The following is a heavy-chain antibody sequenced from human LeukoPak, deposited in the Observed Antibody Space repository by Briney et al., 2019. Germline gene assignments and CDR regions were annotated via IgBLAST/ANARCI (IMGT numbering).Heavy chain of an antibody. J-gene: IGHJ4*02. CDR3: ARGPTTTYYHNIGYYYFDS. CDR1: GGSFSDYY. CDR2: INHSGSA. V-gene: IGHV4-34*01. Sequence: PSETLSLTRAVYGGSFSDYYWTWIRQPPGKGLKWIGEINHSGSANYTPSLKSRVTISVDTSKNQFSLKLTSVTAADTAVYYCARGPTTTYYHNIGYYYFDSWGQGILVTVSS. D-gene: IGHD3-22*01.